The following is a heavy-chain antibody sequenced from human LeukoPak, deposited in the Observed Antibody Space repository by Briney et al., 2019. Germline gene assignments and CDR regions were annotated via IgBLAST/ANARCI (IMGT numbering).Heavy chain of an antibody. CDR1: GLTFSNSA. CDR2: ISSSSSYI. Sequence: PGGSLRLSCVASGLTFSNSAMTWVRQAPGKGLEWVSSISSSSSYIYYADSVKGRFTISRDNAKNSLYLQMNSLRAEDTAVYYCARDLTRIAVAGSGSFDYWGQGTLVTVSS. J-gene: IGHJ4*02. CDR3: ARDLTRIAVAGSGSFDY. V-gene: IGHV3-21*01. D-gene: IGHD6-19*01.